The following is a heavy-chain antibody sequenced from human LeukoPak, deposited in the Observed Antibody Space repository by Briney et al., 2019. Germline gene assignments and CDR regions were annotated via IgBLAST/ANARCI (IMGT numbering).Heavy chain of an antibody. CDR3: ARGRIAAPASY. CDR1: GFTFSSYE. D-gene: IGHD6-13*01. J-gene: IGHJ4*02. V-gene: IGHV3-48*03. CDR2: ISSSGSTI. Sequence: PGGSLRLSCAASGFTFSSYEMNWVRQAPGKGLEWVSYISSSGSTIYYADSVKGRFTISRDNAKNSLYLQMNSLRAEDTAVYYCARGRIAAPASYWGQGTLVTVSS.